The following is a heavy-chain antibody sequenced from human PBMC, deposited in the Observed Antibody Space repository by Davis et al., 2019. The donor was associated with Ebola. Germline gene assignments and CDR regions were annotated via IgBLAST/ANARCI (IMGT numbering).Heavy chain of an antibody. CDR2: ISSDSDYI. CDR1: GFTFTTYS. Sequence: GESLKISCVASGFTFTTYSMSWVRQAPGKALEWVSSISSDSDYIYYADSAKGRFTISRDNAKNSLFLQMNSLRAEDTAVYYCAKDGHSSSWSLFDYWGQGTLVTVSS. J-gene: IGHJ4*02. D-gene: IGHD6-13*01. CDR3: AKDGHSSSWSLFDY. V-gene: IGHV3-21*04.